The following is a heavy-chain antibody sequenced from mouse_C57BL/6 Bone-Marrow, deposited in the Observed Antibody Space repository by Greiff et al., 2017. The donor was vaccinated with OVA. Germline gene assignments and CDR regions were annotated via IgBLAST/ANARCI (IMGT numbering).Heavy chain of an antibody. CDR1: GFTFSDYG. CDR3: ARINYWYFDV. Sequence: EVQLQQSGGGLVKPGGSLKLSCAASGFTFSDYGMHWVRQAPEKGLEWVAYISSGSSTIYYADNVKGRFTISRDNAKNTLFLQMTSLRSEDTAMYYCARINYWYFDVWGTGTTVTVSS. CDR2: ISSGSSTI. J-gene: IGHJ1*03. V-gene: IGHV5-17*01.